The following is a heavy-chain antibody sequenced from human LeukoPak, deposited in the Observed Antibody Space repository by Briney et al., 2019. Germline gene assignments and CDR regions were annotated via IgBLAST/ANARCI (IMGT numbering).Heavy chain of an antibody. CDR2: IWYDGSNK. Sequence: GGSLRLSCAASGFTFSNYGVHWVRQAPGKGLEWVAVIWYDGSNKYYVDSVKGRFTISRDNSKNTLYLQMNSLRAEDTAVYYCARVVEPTADYYYYGMDVWGQGTTVTVSS. V-gene: IGHV3-33*01. D-gene: IGHD1-26*01. CDR3: ARVVEPTADYYYYGMDV. CDR1: GFTFSNYG. J-gene: IGHJ6*02.